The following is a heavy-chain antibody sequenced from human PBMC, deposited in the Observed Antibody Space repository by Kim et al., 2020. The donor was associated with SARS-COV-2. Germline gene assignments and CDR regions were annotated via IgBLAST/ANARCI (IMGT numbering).Heavy chain of an antibody. CDR2: ISCDGSTK. CDR1: GFTFSSYG. D-gene: IGHD4-17*01. Sequence: GGSLRLSCAASGFTFSSYGMHWVRQAPGKGLEWVAVISCDGSTKSYADSVKGRFTISRDNSKNTLYLQMNSLRAEDTAVYYCAESRVTAGIYFYYYGMDVWGQGTTVTVS. CDR3: AESRVTAGIYFYYYGMDV. J-gene: IGHJ6*02. V-gene: IGHV3-30*18.